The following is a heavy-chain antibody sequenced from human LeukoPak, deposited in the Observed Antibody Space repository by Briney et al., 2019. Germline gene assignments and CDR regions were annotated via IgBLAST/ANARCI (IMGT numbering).Heavy chain of an antibody. CDR1: GGSISRTSYY. D-gene: IGHD3-16*01. CDR3: ARHTQNGGVFYTY. J-gene: IGHJ4*02. V-gene: IGHV4-39*01. Sequence: SETLSLTCTVSGGSISRTSYYWGWIRQPPGKGLEWIGSFYYSGTTYYNTSLQSRVTISVDTSKNQFSLKLSSVTAADTAVYYCARHTQNGGVFYTYWGQGTLVTVSS. CDR2: FYYSGTT.